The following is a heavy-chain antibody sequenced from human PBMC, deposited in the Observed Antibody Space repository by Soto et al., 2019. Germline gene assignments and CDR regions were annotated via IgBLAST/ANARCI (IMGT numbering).Heavy chain of an antibody. J-gene: IGHJ4*02. V-gene: IGHV3-30*03. Sequence: QVQLVESGGGVVQPGRSLRLSCAASGFTFSHYGMHWVRQAPGKGLEWVAVILQDGSNKYYGDAVKGRFTVYRDNSNNTLYLQMNSIGVDDTAVYYCARDRDSSGYYLDSWGQGTLVTVSS. CDR1: GFTFSHYG. CDR2: ILQDGSNK. D-gene: IGHD3-22*01. CDR3: ARDRDSSGYYLDS.